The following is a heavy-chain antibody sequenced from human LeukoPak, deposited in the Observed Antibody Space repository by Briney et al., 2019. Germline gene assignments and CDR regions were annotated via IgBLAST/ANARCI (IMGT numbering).Heavy chain of an antibody. Sequence: ASVKVSCKASGYTFTGYYMHWVRPAPGQGLEWMGIINPSGGSTSYAQKFQGRVTLTRDTSTSTVYMELSSLRSEDTAVYYCARSSTLGNYFDYWGQGTLVTVSS. J-gene: IGHJ4*02. CDR3: ARSSTLGNYFDY. CDR1: GYTFTGYY. CDR2: INPSGGST. V-gene: IGHV1-46*01. D-gene: IGHD6-13*01.